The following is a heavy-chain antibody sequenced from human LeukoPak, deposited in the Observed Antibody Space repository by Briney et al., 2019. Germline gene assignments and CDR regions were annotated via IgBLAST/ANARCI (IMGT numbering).Heavy chain of an antibody. CDR1: GYTFTSYD. D-gene: IGHD5-24*01. Sequence: ASVKVSCKASGYTFTSYDINWVRQATGQGLEWMGWMNPNSGNTGYAQKFQGRVTMTRNTSISTAYMELSSLRSEDTAVYYCARSSPQSVATINWFDPWGQGTLVTVSS. J-gene: IGHJ5*02. CDR3: ARSSPQSVATINWFDP. V-gene: IGHV1-8*01. CDR2: MNPNSGNT.